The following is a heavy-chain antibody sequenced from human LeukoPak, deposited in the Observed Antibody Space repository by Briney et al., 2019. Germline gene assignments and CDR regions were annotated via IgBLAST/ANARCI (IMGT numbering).Heavy chain of an antibody. V-gene: IGHV3-48*03. J-gene: IGHJ5*02. CDR3: AREEWDIVVVVAATPRWFDP. Sequence: PGGSLRLSCAASGFTFSSYEMNWVRQAPGKGLEWVSYISSSGSSMYYADSMKGRFTISRDNAKNSLYLQMNSLRAEDTAVYYCAREEWDIVVVVAATPRWFDPWGQGTLVTVSS. CDR1: GFTFSSYE. D-gene: IGHD2-15*01. CDR2: ISSSGSSM.